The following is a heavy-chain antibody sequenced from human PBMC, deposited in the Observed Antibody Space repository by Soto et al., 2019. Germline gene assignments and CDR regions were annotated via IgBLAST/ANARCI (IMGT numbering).Heavy chain of an antibody. V-gene: IGHV4-61*01. D-gene: IGHD2-15*01. CDR2: IYYGGST. Sequence: SETLSLTCTVSGGSVSSGSYYWSWIRQPPGKGLEWIGYIYYGGSTNYNPSLKSRVTISVDTSKNQFSLKLSSVTAADTAVYYCARDSVEMAKDWFDPWGQGTLVTVSS. CDR1: GGSVSSGSYY. J-gene: IGHJ5*02. CDR3: ARDSVEMAKDWFDP.